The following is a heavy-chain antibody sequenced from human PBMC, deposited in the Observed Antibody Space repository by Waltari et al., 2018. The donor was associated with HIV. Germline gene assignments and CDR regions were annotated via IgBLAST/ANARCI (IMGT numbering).Heavy chain of an antibody. Sequence: QVRLQESGPGLVKPSETLSLTCTVSGGSVSTYSWSWIRQPAGRGLEWIGLFYFIGNTRYNPSLTGRATVSLDTSKNQVSLKRSSVTATDTAVYYCARTVGPKRQAFDVWGQGTTVVVSS. CDR2: FYFIGNT. CDR1: GGSVSTYS. V-gene: IGHV4-4*07. CDR3: ARTVGPKRQAFDV. J-gene: IGHJ3*01. D-gene: IGHD1-26*01.